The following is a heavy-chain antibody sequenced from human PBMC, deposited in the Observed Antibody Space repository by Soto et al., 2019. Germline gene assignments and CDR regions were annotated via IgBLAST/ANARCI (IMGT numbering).Heavy chain of an antibody. J-gene: IGHJ4*02. CDR3: ARDAGYPQLTASDY. CDR1: GYTFTSYG. CDR2: ISAYNGNT. V-gene: IGHV1-18*01. D-gene: IGHD5-18*01. Sequence: ASVKVSCKASGYTFTSYGISWVRQAPGQGLEWMGWISAYNGNTNYAQKLQGRVTMTTDTSTSTAYMELRSLRSDDTAVYYCARDAGYPQLTASDYWGQGTLVTVSS.